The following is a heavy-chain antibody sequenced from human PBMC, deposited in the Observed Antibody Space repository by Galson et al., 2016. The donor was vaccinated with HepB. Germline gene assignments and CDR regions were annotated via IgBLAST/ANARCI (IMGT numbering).Heavy chain of an antibody. CDR3: VKREAGYYYGD. CDR1: GFTFSTYA. Sequence: SLRLSCAASGFTFSTYAMHWVRQAPGKGLEWVAVISYDGSHKHYRDSVKGRFTISRDNSKNTLFLQMRSLRAEDTAVYYCVKREAGYYYGDWGQGTLVTVSS. CDR2: ISYDGSHK. V-gene: IGHV3-30-3*02. D-gene: IGHD3-10*01. J-gene: IGHJ1*01.